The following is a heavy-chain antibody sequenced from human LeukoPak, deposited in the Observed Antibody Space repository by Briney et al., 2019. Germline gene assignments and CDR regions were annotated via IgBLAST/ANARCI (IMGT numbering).Heavy chain of an antibody. Sequence: PSETLSLTCTVSGGSISSSSYYWGWIRQPPGKGLEWIGSIYYSGSTYYNPSLKSRVTISVDTSKNQFSLKLSSVTAADTAVYYCARVDYGDYLNWFGPWGQGTLVTVSS. J-gene: IGHJ5*02. CDR2: IYYSGST. CDR3: ARVDYGDYLNWFGP. D-gene: IGHD4-17*01. V-gene: IGHV4-39*01. CDR1: GGSISSSSYY.